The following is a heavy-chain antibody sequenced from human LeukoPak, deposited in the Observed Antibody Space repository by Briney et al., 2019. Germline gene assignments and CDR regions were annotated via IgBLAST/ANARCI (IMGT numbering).Heavy chain of an antibody. CDR3: ARGVHCSSTSCYLISGDYYYTDL. J-gene: IGHJ6*03. Sequence: ASVKVSCKASGYTFTSYGISWVRQAPGQGLEWMGWISTYNGNTNYAQKLQGRVTMTTDTSTSTAYMELRSLRSDDTAVYYCARGVHCSSTSCYLISGDYYYTDLWGKGTTVTVSS. CDR2: ISTYNGNT. D-gene: IGHD2-2*01. CDR1: GYTFTSYG. V-gene: IGHV1-18*01.